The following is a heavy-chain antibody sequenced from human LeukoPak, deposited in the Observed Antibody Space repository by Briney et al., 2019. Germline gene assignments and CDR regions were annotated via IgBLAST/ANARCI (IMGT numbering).Heavy chain of an antibody. CDR2: KSYDENDK. Sequence: QPGVSLRFSCAASGFTFSNYGMHRLGQAPGKELEWVAVKSYDENDKSSADSVKGRFTISRDNSKNTLYLQMSSLRPEDTAVYYCAKGVVAATNAAYYGMDVWGQGTTVTVSS. CDR1: GFTFSNYG. V-gene: IGHV3-30*18. CDR3: AKGVVAATNAAYYGMDV. J-gene: IGHJ6*02. D-gene: IGHD2-15*01.